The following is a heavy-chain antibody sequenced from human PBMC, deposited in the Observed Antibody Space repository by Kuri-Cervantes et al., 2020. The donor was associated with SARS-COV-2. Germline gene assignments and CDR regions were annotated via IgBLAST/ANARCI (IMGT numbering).Heavy chain of an antibody. D-gene: IGHD3-10*01. CDR3: ARGWAGSGSYYNPGDY. CDR2: INPSGGST. J-gene: IGHJ4*02. Sequence: SVKVSCKASGGTFSSYAISWVRQAPGQGLEWMGIINPSGGSTSYAQKFQGRVTITADESTSTAYMELSSLRSEDTAVYYCARGWAGSGSYYNPGDYWGQGTLVTVSS. CDR1: GGTFSSYA. V-gene: IGHV1-69*11.